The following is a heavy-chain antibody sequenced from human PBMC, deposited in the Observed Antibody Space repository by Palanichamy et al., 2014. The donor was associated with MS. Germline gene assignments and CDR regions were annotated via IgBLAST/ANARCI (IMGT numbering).Heavy chain of an antibody. CDR2: ISGYNGNT. CDR1: GYTFTDYG. V-gene: IGHV1-18*01. CDR3: AREWKLLRYYAMDV. D-gene: IGHD2-15*01. J-gene: IGHJ6*02. Sequence: QVQLVQSGAEVKRPGASVTVSCKASGYTFTDYGISWVRQAPGQGLEWMGRISGYNGNTNYAQKFQGRVTMTTDTSTSTAYMELRSLRSDDTAVYYCAREWKLLRYYAMDVWGQGTTVTVSS.